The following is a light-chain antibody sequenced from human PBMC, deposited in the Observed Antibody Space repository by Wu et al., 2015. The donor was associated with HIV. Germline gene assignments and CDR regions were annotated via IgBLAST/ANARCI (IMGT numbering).Light chain of an antibody. J-gene: IGKJ4*01. CDR3: QQYYNLPLT. CDR2: DES. V-gene: IGKV1-33*01. CDR1: QDINNY. Sequence: DIQMTQSPSSLSASVGDRVTITCQANQDINNYLNWYQQRPGKAPKLLIYDESNLETWVPSRFSGRRSGTNFTFIISGLQPEDIATYFCQQYYNLPLTFGGGPRWRSN.